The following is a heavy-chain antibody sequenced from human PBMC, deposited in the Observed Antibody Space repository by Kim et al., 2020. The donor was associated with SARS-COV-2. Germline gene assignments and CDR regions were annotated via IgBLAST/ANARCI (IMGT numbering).Heavy chain of an antibody. Sequence: GGSLRLSCAASGFTFSSYGMHWVRQAPGKGLEWVAVISYDGSNKYYADSVKGRFTISRDNSKNTLYLQMNSLRAEDTAVYYCARGGSITMIVVDDYWGQGTLVTVSS. CDR1: GFTFSSYG. CDR3: ARGGSITMIVVDDY. V-gene: IGHV3-33*05. D-gene: IGHD3-22*01. J-gene: IGHJ4*02. CDR2: ISYDGSNK.